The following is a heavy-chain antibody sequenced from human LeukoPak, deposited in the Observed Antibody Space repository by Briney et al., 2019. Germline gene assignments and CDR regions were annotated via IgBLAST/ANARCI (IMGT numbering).Heavy chain of an antibody. D-gene: IGHD2-15*01. V-gene: IGHV3-7*03. CDR1: GFTFSSYW. Sequence: GGSLRLSCAASGFTFSSYWMSWVRQAPGKGLEWVANIKQDGSEKYYVDFVKGRFTISRDNAKNSLYLQMNSLRAEDTALYYCVRAEGGGSFDYWGRGTLVTVSS. CDR2: IKQDGSEK. CDR3: VRAEGGGSFDY. J-gene: IGHJ4*02.